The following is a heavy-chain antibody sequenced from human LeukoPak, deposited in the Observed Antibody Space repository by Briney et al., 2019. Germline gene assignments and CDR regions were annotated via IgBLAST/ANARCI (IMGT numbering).Heavy chain of an antibody. Sequence: GGSLRLSCAASGFTFSDYYMSWIRQAPGKGLEWVSYISSSGSTIYYADSVKGRFTISRDNAKNSLYLQMNSLRAEDTAVYYCARVELLEVVGYYFDYWGQGTLVTVSS. CDR1: GFTFSDYY. D-gene: IGHD1-26*01. J-gene: IGHJ4*02. V-gene: IGHV3-11*01. CDR3: ARVELLEVVGYYFDY. CDR2: ISSSGSTI.